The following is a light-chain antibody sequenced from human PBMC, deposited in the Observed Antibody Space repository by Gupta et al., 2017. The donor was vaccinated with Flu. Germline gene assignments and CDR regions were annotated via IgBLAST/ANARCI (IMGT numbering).Light chain of an antibody. Sequence: QSVLTQPPSLSAAPGQKVTISCSGSGSNIGSNYVSWYQQFPGTAPKLLIYENSLRPSGIPDRFSGSKSGTSATLAITALQTGDEAIYYCGTWDSTLSPWVFGGGTELTVL. CDR3: GTWDSTLSPWV. CDR1: GSNIGSNY. V-gene: IGLV1-51*01. J-gene: IGLJ3*02. CDR2: ENS.